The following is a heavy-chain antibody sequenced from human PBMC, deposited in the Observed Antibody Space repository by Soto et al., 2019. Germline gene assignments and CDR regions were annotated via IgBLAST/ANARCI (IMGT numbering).Heavy chain of an antibody. CDR3: ARVSGSYYYGMDV. CDR2: IYHSGST. CDR1: GGSISSSNW. Sequence: QVQLQESGPGLVKPSGTLSLTCAVSGGSISSSNWWSWVRQPPGKGLEWIGEIYHSGSTNYNPSLKSRAPXSXDXXKNQFSLKLSSVTAADTAVYYCARVSGSYYYGMDVWGQGITVTVSS. J-gene: IGHJ6*02. V-gene: IGHV4-4*02. D-gene: IGHD1-26*01.